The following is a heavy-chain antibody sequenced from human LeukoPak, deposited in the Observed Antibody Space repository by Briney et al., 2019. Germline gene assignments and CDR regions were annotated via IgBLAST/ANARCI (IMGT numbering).Heavy chain of an antibody. D-gene: IGHD3-3*01. CDR2: INHSGST. CDR3: ARGGYDFYAFDI. CDR1: GGSFSGYY. V-gene: IGHV4-34*01. Sequence: PSETLSLTWAVYGGSFSGYYWSWIRQPPGKGLEWIGEINHSGSTNYNPSLKSRVTISVDTSKNQFSLKLSSVTAADTAVYYCARGGYDFYAFDIWGQGTMVTVSS. J-gene: IGHJ3*02.